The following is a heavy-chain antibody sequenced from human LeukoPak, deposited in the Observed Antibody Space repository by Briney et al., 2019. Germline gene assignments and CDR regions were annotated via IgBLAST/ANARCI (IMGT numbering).Heavy chain of an antibody. CDR1: GYSISSGYY. CDR2: IYHSGST. CDR3: ARDLGEYYDIWGWFDP. V-gene: IGHV4-38-2*02. D-gene: IGHD3-9*01. J-gene: IGHJ5*02. Sequence: SETLSLTCTVSGYSISSGYYWGWIRQPPGKGLEWIGSIYHSGSTYYNPSLKSRVTISVDTSKNQFSLKLSSVTAADTAVYYCARDLGEYYDIWGWFDPWGQGTLVTVSS.